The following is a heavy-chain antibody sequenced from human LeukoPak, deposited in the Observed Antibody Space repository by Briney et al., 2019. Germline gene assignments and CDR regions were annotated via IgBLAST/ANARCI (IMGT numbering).Heavy chain of an antibody. J-gene: IGHJ4*02. CDR1: GFTFSSYS. CDR3: ARAKGRRDYFDY. D-gene: IGHD3-10*01. V-gene: IGHV3-21*04. Sequence: GGSLRLSCVASGFTFSSYSMNWVRQAPGKGLEWVSCIRSDSSYMYYADSVKGRFTISRDNAKNSLYLQMNSLRAKDTAVYYCARAKGRRDYFDYWGQGTLVTVSS. CDR2: IRSDSSYM.